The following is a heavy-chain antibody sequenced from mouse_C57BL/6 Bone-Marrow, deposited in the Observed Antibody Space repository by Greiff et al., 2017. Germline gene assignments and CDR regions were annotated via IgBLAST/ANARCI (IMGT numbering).Heavy chain of an antibody. CDR1: GFTFSSYG. V-gene: IGHV5-6*01. D-gene: IGHD2-3*01. Sequence: EVKLVESGGDLVKPGGSLKLSCAASGFTFSSYGMSWVRQTPDKRLEWVATISSGGSYTYYPDSVKGRFTISRDNAKNTLYLQMSSLKSEDTAMYYCARHRDDGYYYAMDYWGQGTSVTVSS. J-gene: IGHJ4*01. CDR3: ARHRDDGYYYAMDY. CDR2: ISSGGSYT.